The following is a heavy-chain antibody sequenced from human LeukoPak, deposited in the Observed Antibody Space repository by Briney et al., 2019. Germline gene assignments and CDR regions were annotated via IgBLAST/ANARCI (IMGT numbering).Heavy chain of an antibody. CDR3: AKAIYDYVWGSYRYIDY. D-gene: IGHD3-16*02. CDR2: IYSGGST. V-gene: IGHV3-53*01. J-gene: IGHJ4*02. CDR1: GFTVSSNY. Sequence: GGPLRLSCAASGFTVSSNYMSWVRQAPGKGLEWVSVIYSGGSTYYADSVKGRFTISRDNSKNTLYLQMNSLRAEDTAVYYCAKAIYDYVWGSYRYIDYWGQGTLVTVSS.